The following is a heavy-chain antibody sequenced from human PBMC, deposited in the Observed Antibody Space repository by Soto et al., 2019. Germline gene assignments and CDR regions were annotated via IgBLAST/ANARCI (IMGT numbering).Heavy chain of an antibody. V-gene: IGHV3-30*18. D-gene: IGHD6-13*01. CDR2: ISYDGSNK. CDR1: GFTFSSYG. CDR3: AKDGEAAAAY. Sequence: QVQLVESVGGVVQPGRSLRLSCAASGFTFSSYGMHWVRQAPGKGLEWVAVISYDGSNKYYADSVKGRFTISRDNSKNTLYLQMNSLRAEDTAVYYCAKDGEAAAAYWGQGTLVTVSS. J-gene: IGHJ4*02.